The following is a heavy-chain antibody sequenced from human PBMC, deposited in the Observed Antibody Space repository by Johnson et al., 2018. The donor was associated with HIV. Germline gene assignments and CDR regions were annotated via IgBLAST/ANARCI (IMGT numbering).Heavy chain of an antibody. CDR1: GFTFSSYG. Sequence: MQLVESGGGVVQPGGSLRLSCAAYGFTFSSYGMHWVRQAPGKGLEWVAFIRSDGNIKYYSDSVKGRVTISRDNSKNTLYLQMNSLRAEDTAVYYCAKDEFKWELLHIWGQGTMVTVSS. J-gene: IGHJ3*02. CDR2: IRSDGNIK. V-gene: IGHV3-30*02. D-gene: IGHD1-26*01. CDR3: AKDEFKWELLHI.